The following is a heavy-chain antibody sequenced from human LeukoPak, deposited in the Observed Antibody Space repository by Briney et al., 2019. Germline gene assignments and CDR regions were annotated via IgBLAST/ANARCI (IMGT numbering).Heavy chain of an antibody. Sequence: GASVKVSCKASGYTFTSYCMHWVRQAPGQGLEWMGIINPSGVSTSSAQKFQGRVTMDRDMSTSTVYMELSSLRSEDTAVYYCARDLGKQQLAFFDYLGQGTLVTVSS. CDR1: GYTFTSYC. J-gene: IGHJ4*02. V-gene: IGHV1-46*01. CDR2: INPSGVST. CDR3: ARDLGKQQLAFFDY. D-gene: IGHD6-13*01.